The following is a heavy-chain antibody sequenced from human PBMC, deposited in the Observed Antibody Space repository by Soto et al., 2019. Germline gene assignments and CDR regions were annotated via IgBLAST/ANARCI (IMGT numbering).Heavy chain of an antibody. CDR1: GGSFSGYY. CDR2: INHSGST. Sequence: SETLSLTCAVYGGSFSGYYWSWIRQPPGKGLEWIGEINHSGSTNYNPSLKSRVTISVDTSKNQFSLKLSSVTAADTAVYYCARALRQITIFGVVTLAHDYWGQGTLVTVSS. V-gene: IGHV4-34*01. J-gene: IGHJ4*02. CDR3: ARALRQITIFGVVTLAHDY. D-gene: IGHD3-3*01.